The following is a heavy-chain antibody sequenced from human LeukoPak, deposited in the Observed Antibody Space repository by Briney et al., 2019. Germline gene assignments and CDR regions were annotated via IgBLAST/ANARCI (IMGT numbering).Heavy chain of an antibody. Sequence: GGSLRLSCAASGFTFSSYEMNWVRQAPGKGLEWVSSISSSSSYIYYADSVKGRFTISRDNAKNSLYLQMNSLRAEDTAVYYCARDWHCTNGVCYSELDYWGQGTLVTVSS. V-gene: IGHV3-21*01. D-gene: IGHD2-8*01. CDR1: GFTFSSYE. CDR3: ARDWHCTNGVCYSELDY. CDR2: ISSSSSYI. J-gene: IGHJ4*02.